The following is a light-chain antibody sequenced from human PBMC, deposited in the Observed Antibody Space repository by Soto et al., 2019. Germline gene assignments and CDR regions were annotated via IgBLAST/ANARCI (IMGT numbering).Light chain of an antibody. CDR2: GAS. CDR1: QSVSSN. V-gene: IGKV3-15*01. Sequence: EIVMTQSPATLSVSPGERATLSCRASQSVSSNLAWYQQKPGQAPRLLMYGASTRATGIPDRFSGSGSGTEFTLTISSLQSEDFAVYYCKQHNNWAQLTFGQGTKVEIK. J-gene: IGKJ1*01. CDR3: KQHNNWAQLT.